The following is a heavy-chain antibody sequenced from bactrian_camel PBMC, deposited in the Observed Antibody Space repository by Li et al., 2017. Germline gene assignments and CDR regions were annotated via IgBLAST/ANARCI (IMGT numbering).Heavy chain of an antibody. CDR3: KTPMVVDGQCNAEIGY. J-gene: IGHJ4*01. D-gene: IGHD1*01. V-gene: IGHV3S10*01. Sequence: DVQLVESGGGTVQVGGSLRLSCVRSTFDYCSDDVIWYRQTAPEKEREFVAGIDGELRTDYGNDVKGRFAISRVGMNRVSLQMNNLKPEDTARYYCKTPMVVDGQCNAEIGYWGQGTQVTVSP. CDR2: IDGELRT. CDR1: TFDYCSDD.